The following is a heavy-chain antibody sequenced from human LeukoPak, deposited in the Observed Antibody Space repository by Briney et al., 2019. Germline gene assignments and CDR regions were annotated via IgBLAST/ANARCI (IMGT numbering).Heavy chain of an antibody. Sequence: ASVKVSCKASGYTFTDYYMNWVRQAPGQGLEWMGWIHPNSGGTNYAQKFRGRVTMTRDTSISTAYMELSRLTFNDTAVYYCGRKSASRKTSEFDYWGQGTLVTVSS. CDR3: GRKSASRKTSEFDY. J-gene: IGHJ4*02. CDR1: GYTFTDYY. V-gene: IGHV1-2*02. CDR2: IHPNSGGT. D-gene: IGHD2-2*01.